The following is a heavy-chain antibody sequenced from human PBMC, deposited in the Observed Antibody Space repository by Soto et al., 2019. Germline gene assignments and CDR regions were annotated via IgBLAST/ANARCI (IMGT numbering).Heavy chain of an antibody. J-gene: IGHJ4*02. CDR3: VGGQYYFDY. Sequence: QVQLVESGGGVVQPGRSLRLSCAASGFPFTTYGMHWVREGPGKGLEWVAVISYDGSNTYYADSVKGRFTISRDNSKNTLYLQMTRLSPEDTALYYCVGGQYYFDYRGQGTLVTVSS. V-gene: IGHV3-30*03. CDR1: GFPFTTYG. D-gene: IGHD3-10*01. CDR2: ISYDGSNT.